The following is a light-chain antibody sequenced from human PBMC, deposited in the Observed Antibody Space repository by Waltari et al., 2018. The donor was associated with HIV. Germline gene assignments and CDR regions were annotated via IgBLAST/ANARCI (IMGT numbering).Light chain of an antibody. J-gene: IGKJ5*01. CDR2: GGT. CDR3: QQTYATPRT. CDR1: QNISNS. Sequence: DIQMTQSPSSLSAFVGDRVTITCRASQNISNSLNWYQQKPGKAPEVLIYGGTSLQSGVPSRFSGSGSGTDFTLTISSLQPGDFVTYSCQQTYATPRTFGLGTRLEI. V-gene: IGKV1-39*01.